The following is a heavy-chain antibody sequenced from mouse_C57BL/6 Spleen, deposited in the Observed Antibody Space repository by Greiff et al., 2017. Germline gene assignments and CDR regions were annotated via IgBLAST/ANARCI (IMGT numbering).Heavy chain of an antibody. D-gene: IGHD1-1*01. CDR1: GYTFTSYW. CDR3: ARDYYGSRFAY. J-gene: IGHJ3*01. CDR2: IDPSDSET. Sequence: VQLQQPGAELVRPGSSVKLSCKASGYTFTSYWMHWVKQRPIQGLEWIGNIDPSDSETHYNQKFKDKATLTVDKSSSTAYMQLSSLTSEDSAVYYWARDYYGSRFAYWGQGTLVTVSA. V-gene: IGHV1-52*01.